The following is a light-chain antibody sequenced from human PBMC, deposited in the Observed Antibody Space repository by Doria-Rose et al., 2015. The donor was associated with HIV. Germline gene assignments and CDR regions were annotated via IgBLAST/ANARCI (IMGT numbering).Light chain of an antibody. V-gene: IGKV1-39*01. Sequence: SISRFLNWYRQKPGKAPKPLIYAASSLQSGVPSRFSGSGSGTDFTLTISSLQPEDFATYYCQQSYSTPLTFGGGTKVEIK. CDR3: QQSYSTPLT. J-gene: IGKJ4*01. CDR2: AAS. CDR1: SISRF.